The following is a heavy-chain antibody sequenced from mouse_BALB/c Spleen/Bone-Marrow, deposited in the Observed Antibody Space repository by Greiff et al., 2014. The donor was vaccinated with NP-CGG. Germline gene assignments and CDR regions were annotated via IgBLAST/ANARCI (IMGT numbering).Heavy chain of an antibody. Sequence: QVQLQQSGAELAKPGASVKMSCKASGYTFTSYWMHWVKQRPGQGLEWIGYINPSTGYTEYNQKFKDKATLTADKSSSTAYMQLRSLTSETSAFFYCARSATMIFAYWGQGTLVTVSA. CDR2: INPSTGYT. J-gene: IGHJ3*01. D-gene: IGHD2-4*01. CDR1: GYTFTSYW. V-gene: IGHV1-7*01. CDR3: ARSATMIFAY.